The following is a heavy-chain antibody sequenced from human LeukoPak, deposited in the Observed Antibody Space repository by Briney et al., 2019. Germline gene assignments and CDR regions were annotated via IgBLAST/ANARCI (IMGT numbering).Heavy chain of an antibody. J-gene: IGHJ4*02. Sequence: SETLSLTCAVYGGSFSGYYWSWIRQPPGKGLEWIGYIYYSGSTNYNPSLKSRVTISVDTSKNQFSLKLSSVTAADTAVYYCARGHYYYDSSGYYVNGLVDYWGQGTLVTVSS. D-gene: IGHD3-22*01. CDR2: IYYSGST. V-gene: IGHV4-59*01. CDR1: GGSFSGYY. CDR3: ARGHYYYDSSGYYVNGLVDY.